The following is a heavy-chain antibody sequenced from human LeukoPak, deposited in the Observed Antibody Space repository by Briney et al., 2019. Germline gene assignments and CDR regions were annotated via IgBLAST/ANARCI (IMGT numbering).Heavy chain of an antibody. Sequence: GGSLRLPCAASGFTFSSYAMSWVRQAPGKGLEWVSAISGSGGSTYYADSVKGRFTISRDNSKNTLYLQMNSLRAEDTAVYYCAKEGSSWYSGSWFDPWGQGTLVTVSS. D-gene: IGHD6-13*01. CDR3: AKEGSSWYSGSWFDP. CDR1: GFTFSSYA. J-gene: IGHJ5*02. V-gene: IGHV3-23*01. CDR2: ISGSGGST.